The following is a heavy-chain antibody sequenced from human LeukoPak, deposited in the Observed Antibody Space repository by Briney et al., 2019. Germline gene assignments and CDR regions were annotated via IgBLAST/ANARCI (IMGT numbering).Heavy chain of an antibody. CDR2: ISNNGAT. D-gene: IGHD3-10*01. J-gene: IGHJ6*03. CDR3: VRDRGPNLHYYIDV. Sequence: SETLSLTCSVSGASFNNDYWSWIRQPPGKGLEWIGYISNNGATIYNPSLNTRVTMSLETSKNQFFLKLAAVTAADKSVYCCVRDRGPNLHYYIDVWGKGTTVTVSS. V-gene: IGHV4-59*01. CDR1: GASFNNDY.